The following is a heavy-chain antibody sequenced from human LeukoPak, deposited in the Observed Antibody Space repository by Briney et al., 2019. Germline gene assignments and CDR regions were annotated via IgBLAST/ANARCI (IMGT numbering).Heavy chain of an antibody. CDR1: GYTFTIYG. V-gene: IGHV1-2*06. D-gene: IGHD2-2*01. Sequence: GASVTVSFTASGYTFTIYGISWVRQAPGQGLEWMGRINPNSGDTNYAQKFQGRVAMTRDTSISTAFMELTRLRSDDTAVYYCARDYCSSTSRLFDYWGQGTLVTVSS. CDR2: INPNSGDT. CDR3: ARDYCSSTSRLFDY. J-gene: IGHJ4*02.